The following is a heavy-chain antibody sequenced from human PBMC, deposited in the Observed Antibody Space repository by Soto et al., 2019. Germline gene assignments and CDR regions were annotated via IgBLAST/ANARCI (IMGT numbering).Heavy chain of an antibody. J-gene: IGHJ4*02. CDR3: ARNLEPALYFDY. V-gene: IGHV4-4*02. CDR2: IYPSGST. Sequence: PSETLSPTCAVSGCSIRSSNSCSWVRQPPGTGLEWIGEIYPSGSTNYNPSLKSRVTISVDKSKNQFSLKLSSVTAADTAVYYCARNLEPALYFDYWGQGTLVNVST. D-gene: IGHD1-1*01. CDR1: GCSIRSSNS.